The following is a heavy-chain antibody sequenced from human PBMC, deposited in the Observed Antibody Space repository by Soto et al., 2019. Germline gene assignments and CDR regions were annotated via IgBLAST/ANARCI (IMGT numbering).Heavy chain of an antibody. D-gene: IGHD6-6*01. CDR2: IIPIFGTA. J-gene: IGHJ6*02. CDR1: GGTFSSYA. Sequence: SVKVSCKASGGTFSSYAISWVRQAPGQGLEWMGGIIPIFGTANYAQKFQGRVTITADESTSTAYMELSSLRSEDTAVYYCASSLVERRDYYYGMDVWGQGTTVTVSS. CDR3: ASSLVERRDYYYGMDV. V-gene: IGHV1-69*13.